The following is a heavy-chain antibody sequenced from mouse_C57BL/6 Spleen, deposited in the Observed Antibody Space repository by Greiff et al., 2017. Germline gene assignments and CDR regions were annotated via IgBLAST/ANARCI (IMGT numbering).Heavy chain of an antibody. J-gene: IGHJ2*01. Sequence: VQLQESGPELVKPGASVKISCKASGYAFSSSWMNWVKQRPGKGLEWIGRIYPGDGATNYNGKFKGKATLTADKTYRTAYMQLSSLTSEDSAVYFCARGYDYEGYWGQGTTLTVSS. CDR3: ARGYDYEGY. CDR1: GYAFSSSW. CDR2: IYPGDGAT. V-gene: IGHV1-82*01. D-gene: IGHD2-4*01.